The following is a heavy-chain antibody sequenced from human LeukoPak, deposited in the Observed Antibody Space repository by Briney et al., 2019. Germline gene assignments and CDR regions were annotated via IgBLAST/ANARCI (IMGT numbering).Heavy chain of an antibody. V-gene: IGHV3-30*02. CDR3: AKDLKWEPSLVY. CDR2: IWYDGSNK. J-gene: IGHJ4*02. D-gene: IGHD1-26*01. Sequence: GGSLRLSCAASGFTFSSYGMHWVRQAPGKGLEWVAVIWYDGSNKYYADSVKGRFTISRDNSKNTLYLQMNGLRAEDTAVYYCAKDLKWEPSLVYWGQGTLVTVSS. CDR1: GFTFSSYG.